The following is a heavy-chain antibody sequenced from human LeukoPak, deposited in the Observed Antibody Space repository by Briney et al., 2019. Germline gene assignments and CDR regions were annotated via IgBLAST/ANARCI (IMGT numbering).Heavy chain of an antibody. CDR2: ISSSGSTI. D-gene: IGHD3-9*01. V-gene: IGHV3-11*01. Sequence: PGGSLRLSCAASGFTFSDYYMSWIRQAPGKGLEWVSYISSSGSTIYYADSVKGRFTISRDNAKNSLYLQMNSLRAEDTAVYYCARDRPYDTRQHYYYGMDVWGQGTTVTVSS. J-gene: IGHJ6*02. CDR1: GFTFSDYY. CDR3: ARDRPYDTRQHYYYGMDV.